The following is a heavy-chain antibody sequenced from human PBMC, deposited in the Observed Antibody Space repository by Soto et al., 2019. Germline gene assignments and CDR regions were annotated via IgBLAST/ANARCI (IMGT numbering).Heavy chain of an antibody. J-gene: IGHJ4*02. CDR1: GGTFGNSA. CDR3: AKVMAAAGYDS. D-gene: IGHD3-16*01. Sequence: QVKLVQSGAEVKKPGSSVKVSCKASGGTFGNSAISWVRQDPGQGLEWMGGIIPVFGTGNYAQKFEGRVTIAADESTSTVFMKMSRLTSEDTAVYYCAKVMAAAGYDSWGQGTLVTVSS. CDR2: IIPVFGTG. V-gene: IGHV1-69*01.